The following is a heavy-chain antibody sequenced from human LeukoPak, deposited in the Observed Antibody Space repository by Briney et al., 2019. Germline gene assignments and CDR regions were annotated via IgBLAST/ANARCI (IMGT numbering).Heavy chain of an antibody. CDR3: AKEPREYCSSTSCPNWFDL. D-gene: IGHD2-2*01. CDR2: ISASGGTT. CDR1: GFTFNSYA. Sequence: GGSLRLSCAASGFTFNSYAMSWVRQAPGKGLEWVSAISASGGTTYYAGSVKGRFTISRDNSENTLFLQMNSLRAEDVAVYYCAKEPREYCSSTSCPNWFDLWGQGTLVTVSS. J-gene: IGHJ5*02. V-gene: IGHV3-23*01.